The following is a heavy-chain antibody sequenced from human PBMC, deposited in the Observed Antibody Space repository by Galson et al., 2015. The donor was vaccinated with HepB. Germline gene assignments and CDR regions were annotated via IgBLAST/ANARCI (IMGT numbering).Heavy chain of an antibody. CDR2: ISAGGGRT. Sequence: LRLSCAASGITFSNYAMTWVRQAPGKGLEWVSAISAGGGRTYYADSVKGRFTISRDNSKNALYLQMNYLRAEDTARYYCANTNDYYDIGDYWGQGTLVSVSS. CDR1: GITFSNYA. CDR3: ANTNDYYDIGDY. V-gene: IGHV3-23*01. D-gene: IGHD3-22*01. J-gene: IGHJ4*02.